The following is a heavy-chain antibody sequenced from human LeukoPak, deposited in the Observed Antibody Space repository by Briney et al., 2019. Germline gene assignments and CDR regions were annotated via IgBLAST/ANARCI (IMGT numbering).Heavy chain of an antibody. J-gene: IGHJ3*02. CDR1: GVSISSFY. V-gene: IGHV3-48*02. CDR3: ARGGGRSYSDAFDI. D-gene: IGHD1-26*01. CDR2: ISGTSTAI. Sequence: ETLSLTCTVSGVSISSFYWSWIRQPPGKGLEWVSFISGTSTAIYYADSVKGRFTISRDIARKSLYLQMNSLRDEDTAVYYCARGGGRSYSDAFDIWGQGTVVTVSS.